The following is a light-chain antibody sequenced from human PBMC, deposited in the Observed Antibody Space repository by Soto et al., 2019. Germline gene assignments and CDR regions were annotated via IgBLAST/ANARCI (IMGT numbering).Light chain of an antibody. CDR2: GAS. CDR1: QSVSSSY. V-gene: IGKV3-20*01. J-gene: IGKJ1*01. Sequence: EIVLTQSPGTLSLSPGERATLSCRASQSVSSSYLAWYQQKPGQAPRLLIYGASSRPSDIPYRFIGGGSGTAFTLTISGLEPEDFAVYYCQQCGASRTFGQGTRVEIK. CDR3: QQCGASRT.